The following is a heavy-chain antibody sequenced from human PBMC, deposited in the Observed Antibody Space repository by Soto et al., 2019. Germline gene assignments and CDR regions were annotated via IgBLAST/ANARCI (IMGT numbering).Heavy chain of an antibody. CDR2: ISYDGSNK. Sequence: QVQLVESGGGVVQPGRSLRLSCAASGFTFSSYGMHWVRQAPGKGLEWVAVISYDGSNKYYADSVKGRFTIARDNSKNTLYLQMNSLRAEDTAVYYCANHPSDFQHWGQGSLVTVSS. V-gene: IGHV3-30*18. J-gene: IGHJ1*01. CDR3: ANHPSDFQH. CDR1: GFTFSSYG.